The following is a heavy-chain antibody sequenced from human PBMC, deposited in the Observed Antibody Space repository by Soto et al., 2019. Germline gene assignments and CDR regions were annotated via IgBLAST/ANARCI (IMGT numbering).Heavy chain of an antibody. CDR2: ISYDGSNK. CDR3: ARDPYPYGDYEGGRGGFDY. V-gene: IGHV3-30-3*01. J-gene: IGHJ4*02. CDR1: GFTFSSYA. Sequence: QVQLVESGGGVVQPGRSLRLSCAASGFTFSSYAMHWVRQAPGNGLAGVAVISYDGSNKSYADSVKGRLTISRDNSKNTMYLQMNSLRAADTAVYYCARDPYPYGDYEGGRGGFDYWGQGTLVTVSS. D-gene: IGHD4-17*01.